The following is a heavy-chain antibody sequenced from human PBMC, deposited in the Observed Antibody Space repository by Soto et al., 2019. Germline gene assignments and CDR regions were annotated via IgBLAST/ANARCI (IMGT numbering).Heavy chain of an antibody. Sequence: GGSLRLSCAASGITFSNHALTWVRQAPGKGLEWVSGISGSGANTHYADSVKGRFTISRDNSKKTLYLQMNSLRPEDTALYYCAKDEYYYSRSGYYIFDSWGQGTLVTVSS. J-gene: IGHJ4*02. CDR2: ISGSGANT. CDR1: GITFSNHA. CDR3: AKDEYYYSRSGYYIFDS. D-gene: IGHD3-22*01. V-gene: IGHV3-23*01.